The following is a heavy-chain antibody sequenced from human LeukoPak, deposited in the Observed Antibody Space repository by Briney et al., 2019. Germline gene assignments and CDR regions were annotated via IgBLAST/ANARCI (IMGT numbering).Heavy chain of an antibody. CDR3: ARGGYYFDY. V-gene: IGHV3-48*03. CDR2: ISSSGSTI. Sequence: GGSLRLSCAASGFTFNSYAMHWVRQAPGKGLEWVSYISSSGSTIYYADSVKGRFTISRDNAKNSLHLQMNSLRAEDTAVYYCARGGYYFDYWGQGTLVTVSS. J-gene: IGHJ4*02. CDR1: GFTFNSYA.